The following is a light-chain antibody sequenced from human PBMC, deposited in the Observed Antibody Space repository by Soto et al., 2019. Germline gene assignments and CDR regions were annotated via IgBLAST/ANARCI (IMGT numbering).Light chain of an antibody. V-gene: IGKV1-5*03. CDR2: KAS. J-gene: IGKJ5*01. Sequence: DIQMTQSPSTLSASVGNRVTITCRASQSIGNLLAWYQQTPGKAPNLLIYKASSLDSGVASRFSGSGSGTEFTLTISRLQSDDFATYYCQQQNGYAPITFGQGTRLEIK. CDR3: QQQNGYAPIT. CDR1: QSIGNL.